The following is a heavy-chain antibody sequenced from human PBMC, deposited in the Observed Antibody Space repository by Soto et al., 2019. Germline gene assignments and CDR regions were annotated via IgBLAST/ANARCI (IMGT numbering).Heavy chain of an antibody. V-gene: IGHV3-30*18. CDR3: AKDEGVGATLGLPDY. CDR1: GFSFSYYA. D-gene: IGHD1-26*01. CDR2: LSGDGSRK. Sequence: QVQLVESGGGVVQPGRSLRLSCAASGFSFSYYAMHWVRQAPGKGLEWLAILSGDGSRKYYADSVKGRFTISRDNSKNTVYLQTDSLRAEDTALYYCAKDEGVGATLGLPDYWGQGTLVTVSS. J-gene: IGHJ4*02.